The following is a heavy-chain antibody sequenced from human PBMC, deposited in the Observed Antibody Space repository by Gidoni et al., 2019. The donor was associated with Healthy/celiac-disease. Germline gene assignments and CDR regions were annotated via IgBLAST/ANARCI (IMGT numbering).Heavy chain of an antibody. CDR3: ARSRENYYYYGMDV. CDR2: IGPSDSYT. CDR1: DNSFTSYW. V-gene: IGHV5-10-1*03. D-gene: IGHD1-26*01. J-gene: IGHJ6*02. Sequence: EVQLVQSGAAVKQPGESLRISCKSSDNSFTSYWISWVRQMPGKGLEWMGRIGPSDSYTNCSPSFQGHVTISADKSISTAYLQWSSLKASDTAMYYCARSRENYYYYGMDVWGQGTTVTVSS.